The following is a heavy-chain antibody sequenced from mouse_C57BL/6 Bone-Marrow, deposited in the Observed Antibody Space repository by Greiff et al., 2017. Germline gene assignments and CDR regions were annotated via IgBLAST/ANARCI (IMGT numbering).Heavy chain of an antibody. Sequence: VQLKESGPGLAKPSQTLSLTCSVTGYSITSDYWNWIRKFPGNKLEYMGYISYSGSTYYNPSLNSRISITRDTSKTQYYLQLNSVTTEDTATYYCARSRYYYGKGFDYWGQGTTLTVSS. D-gene: IGHD1-1*01. CDR1: GYSITSDY. CDR3: ARSRYYYGKGFDY. V-gene: IGHV3-8*01. CDR2: ISYSGST. J-gene: IGHJ2*01.